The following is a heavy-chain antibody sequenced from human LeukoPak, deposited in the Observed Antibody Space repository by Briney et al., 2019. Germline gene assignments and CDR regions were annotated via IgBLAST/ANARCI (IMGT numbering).Heavy chain of an antibody. D-gene: IGHD4-17*01. CDR3: ARGTMTTVTSYYFDY. Sequence: SVKVSCKASGGTFSSYAISWVRQAPGQGLEWMGGIIPIFGTANYAQKFQGRVTITADESTSTAYTELSSLRSEDTAVYYCARGTMTTVTSYYFDYWGQGTLVTVSS. V-gene: IGHV1-69*01. CDR2: IIPIFGTA. CDR1: GGTFSSYA. J-gene: IGHJ4*02.